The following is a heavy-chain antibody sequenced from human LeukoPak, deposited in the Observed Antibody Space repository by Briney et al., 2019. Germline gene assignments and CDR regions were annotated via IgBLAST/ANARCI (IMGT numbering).Heavy chain of an antibody. CDR3: ARTSWYYDLWSGYPPWAFDT. Sequence: SETLSLTCTVSGGSISSYYWSWIRQPAGKGLEWIGRIYTSGSTNYNPSLKSRVTMSVDTSKNQFSLKLSSVTAADTAVYYCARTSWYYDLWSGYPPWAFDTWGQGTMVTVSS. D-gene: IGHD3-3*01. CDR1: GGSISSYY. J-gene: IGHJ3*02. CDR2: IYTSGST. V-gene: IGHV4-4*07.